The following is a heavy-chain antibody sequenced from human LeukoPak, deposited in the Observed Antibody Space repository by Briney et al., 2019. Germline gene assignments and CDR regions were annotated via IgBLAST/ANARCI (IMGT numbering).Heavy chain of an antibody. Sequence: GGSLRLSCAASGFTFSSYEMNWVRQAPGKGLEWVAYISSSGRTIYYADSVKGRFTISRDNAKNSLYLQMNSLRAEDTAVYCCARDRSSSWYYFGYWGQGTLVTVSS. CDR2: ISSSGRTI. CDR1: GFTFSSYE. V-gene: IGHV3-48*03. J-gene: IGHJ4*02. CDR3: ARDRSSSWYYFGY. D-gene: IGHD6-13*01.